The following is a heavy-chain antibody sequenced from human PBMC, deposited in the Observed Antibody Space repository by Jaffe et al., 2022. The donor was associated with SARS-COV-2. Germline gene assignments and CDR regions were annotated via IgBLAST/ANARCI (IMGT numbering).Heavy chain of an antibody. CDR1: GFTFSSYS. V-gene: IGHV3-21*01. D-gene: IGHD4-17*01. CDR2: ISSKSRYI. Sequence: EVQLVESGGGLVKPGGSLRISCAASGFTFSSYSMNWVRQAPGKGLEWVSSISSKSRYIYYGDSVKGRFTISRDNAKNSLYLQMNSLRVEDTAIYYCARLWGEGYGAYGTLANWGQGTLVTVSS. J-gene: IGHJ4*02. CDR3: ARLWGEGYGAYGTLAN.